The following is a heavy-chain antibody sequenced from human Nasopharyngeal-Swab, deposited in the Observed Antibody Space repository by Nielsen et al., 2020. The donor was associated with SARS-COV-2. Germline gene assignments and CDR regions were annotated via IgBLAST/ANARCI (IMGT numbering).Heavy chain of an antibody. J-gene: IGHJ4*02. Sequence: WVRQAPGQGLEWMGIINPSGGSTNYAQKFQERVTITRDMSTSTAYMELSSLRSEDTAVYYCAARGGVIPPFDYWGQGTLVTVSS. CDR3: AARGGVIPPFDY. CDR2: INPSGGST. D-gene: IGHD3-16*02. V-gene: IGHV1-46*01.